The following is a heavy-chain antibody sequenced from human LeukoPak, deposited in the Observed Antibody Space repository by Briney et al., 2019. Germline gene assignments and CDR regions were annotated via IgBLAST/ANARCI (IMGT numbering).Heavy chain of an antibody. CDR3: VKDSQADHDYGDSPYYFDY. CDR2: ISSNGGST. V-gene: IGHV3-64D*06. D-gene: IGHD4-17*01. J-gene: IGHJ4*02. Sequence: PGRSLRLSCAASGFTFDDYAMHWVRQAPGKGLEYVSAISSNGGSTYYADSVKGRFTISRDNSKNTLYLQMSSLRAEDTAVYYCVKDSQADHDYGDSPYYFDYWGQGTLVTVSS. CDR1: GFTFDDYA.